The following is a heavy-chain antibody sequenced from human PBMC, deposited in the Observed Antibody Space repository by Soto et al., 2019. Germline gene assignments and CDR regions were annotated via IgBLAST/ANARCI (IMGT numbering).Heavy chain of an antibody. J-gene: IGHJ4*02. D-gene: IGHD6-13*01. CDR1: GYSFTSYG. CDR3: ARDLGQQLVDY. Sequence: QVQLVQSGAEVKKPGASVKVSCKASGYSFTSYGISWVRQAPGQGLEWMGWISAYNGNKKYAQKRQGRVTMTTDTSTSTDYMELRSLRSDDTAVYYCARDLGQQLVDYWGQGTLVTVSS. CDR2: ISAYNGNK. V-gene: IGHV1-18*01.